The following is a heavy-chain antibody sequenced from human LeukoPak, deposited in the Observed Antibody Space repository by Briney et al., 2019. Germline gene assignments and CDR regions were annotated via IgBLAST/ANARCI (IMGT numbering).Heavy chain of an antibody. CDR2: IHYSGGT. V-gene: IGHV4-59*08. CDR1: GGSDITDISHF. Sequence: PSETLSLTCTVSGGSDITDISHFWTWIRQPPGKGLEWIGNIHYSGGTNYNPSLKSRVTISIDTSKNQFSLRLSSVTAADTAVYYCARQRILDYWGQGTLVTVSS. J-gene: IGHJ4*02. CDR3: ARQRILDY.